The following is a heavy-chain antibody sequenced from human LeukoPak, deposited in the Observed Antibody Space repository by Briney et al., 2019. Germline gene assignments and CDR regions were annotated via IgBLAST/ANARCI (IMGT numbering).Heavy chain of an antibody. CDR1: GGSISSNY. CDR2: IYYSGST. D-gene: IGHD6-13*01. V-gene: IGHV4-59*01. Sequence: PSETLSLTCTVSGGSISSNYWSWIRQPPGKGLEWIGYIYYSGSTDYNPSLKSRVTISVDTSKNQFSLKLSSVTAADTAVYYCAREQQQLVYYYYYMDVWGKGTTVTVSS. CDR3: AREQQQLVYYYYYMDV. J-gene: IGHJ6*03.